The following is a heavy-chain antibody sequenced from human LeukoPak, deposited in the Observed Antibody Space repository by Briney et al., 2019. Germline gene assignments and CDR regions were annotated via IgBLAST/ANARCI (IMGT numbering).Heavy chain of an antibody. Sequence: SETLSLTCTVSGGSISSSSYYWGWIRQPPGKGLEWIGNIYYSGSTYYNPSLKSRVTISVDTSKNQFSLKLSSVTAADTAVYYCAVDSSGRDAFDIWGQGTMVTVSS. V-gene: IGHV4-39*07. CDR2: IYYSGST. CDR3: AVDSSGRDAFDI. J-gene: IGHJ3*02. D-gene: IGHD3-22*01. CDR1: GGSISSSSYY.